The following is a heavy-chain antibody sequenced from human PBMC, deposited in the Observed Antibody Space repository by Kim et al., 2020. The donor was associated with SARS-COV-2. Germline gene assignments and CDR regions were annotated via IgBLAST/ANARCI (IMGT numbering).Heavy chain of an antibody. Sequence: ASVKVSCKASGYTFTSYAMNWVRQAPGQGLEWMGRINTNTWNPTYAQGFTGRFTFSWDTSISTAYLQMSSLRAEDTAVYYCARATDYYNSCGYYYYHGMD. CDR3: ARATDYYNSCGYYYYHGMD. J-gene: IGHJ6*01. D-gene: IGHD3-22*01. V-gene: IGHV7-4-1*02. CDR2: INTNTWNP. CDR1: GYTFTSYA.